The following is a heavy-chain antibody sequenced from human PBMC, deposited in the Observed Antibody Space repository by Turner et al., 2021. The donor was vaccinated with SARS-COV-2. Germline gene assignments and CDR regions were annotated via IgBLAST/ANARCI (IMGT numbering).Heavy chain of an antibody. CDR1: GFTVSSNY. D-gene: IGHD3-9*01. CDR3: ARDLNYYGMDV. Sequence: EVQLVESGGGLVQPGGSLSLSCAASGFTVSSNYMSWVCQAPGKGLEWVSLIYSGGSTYYADSVKGRFTISRHNSKNTLYLQMNSLRAEDTAVYYCARDLNYYGMDVWGQGTTVTVSS. CDR2: IYSGGST. V-gene: IGHV3-53*04. J-gene: IGHJ6*02.